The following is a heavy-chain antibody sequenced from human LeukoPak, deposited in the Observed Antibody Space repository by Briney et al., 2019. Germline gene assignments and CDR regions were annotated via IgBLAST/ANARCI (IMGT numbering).Heavy chain of an antibody. CDR3: AKDSGPGYFYYYYMDV. CDR2: ISYDGSNK. CDR1: GFTFSSYA. J-gene: IGHJ6*03. Sequence: GGSLGLSCAASGFTFSSYAMHWVRQAPGKGLEWVAVISYDGSNKYYADSVKGRFTISRDNSKNTLYLQMNSLRAEDTAVYYCAKDSGPGYFYYYYMDVWGKGTTVTVSS. V-gene: IGHV3-30-3*01. D-gene: IGHD6-25*01.